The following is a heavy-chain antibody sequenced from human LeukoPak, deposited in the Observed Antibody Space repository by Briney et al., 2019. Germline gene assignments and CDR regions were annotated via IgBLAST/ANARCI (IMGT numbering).Heavy chain of an antibody. V-gene: IGHV4-34*01. CDR1: GGSFSGYY. CDR3: ARGHRYYGSGSYLGRFDY. CDR2: INHSGST. D-gene: IGHD3-10*01. Sequence: SETLSLTCAVYGGSFSGYYWSWIRQPSGKGLEWIGEINHSGSTNYNPSLKSRVTISVDTSKNQFSLKLSSVTAADTAVYYCARGHRYYGSGSYLGRFDYWGQGTLVTVSS. J-gene: IGHJ4*02.